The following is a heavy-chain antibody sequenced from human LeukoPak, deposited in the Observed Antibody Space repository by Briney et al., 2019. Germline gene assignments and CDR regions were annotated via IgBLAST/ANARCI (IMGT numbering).Heavy chain of an antibody. CDR2: IYPGDSDT. J-gene: IGHJ6*02. CDR3: ARLSLTSSSSYGMDV. CDR1: GYSSTSYW. V-gene: IGHV5-51*01. Sequence: GESLKISCKGSGYSSTSYWIGWVRQMPEKGLEWMGIIYPGDSDTRYSPSFQGQVTISADESISTAYLQWSSLKASDTAMYYCARLSLTSSSSYGMDVWGQGTTVTVSS. D-gene: IGHD3-16*01.